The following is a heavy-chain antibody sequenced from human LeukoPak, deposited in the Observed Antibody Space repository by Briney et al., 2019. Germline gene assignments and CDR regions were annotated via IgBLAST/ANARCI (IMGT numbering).Heavy chain of an antibody. CDR2: ISYDGSNK. CDR1: GFTFSSYA. D-gene: IGHD2-15*01. CDR3: ARDPDVWQLLLMPGVAFDI. V-gene: IGHV3-30-3*01. J-gene: IGHJ3*02. Sequence: GGSLRLSCAASGFTFSSYAMHWVRQAPGKGLEWVAVISYDGSNKYYADSVKGRFTISRDNSKNTLYLQMNSLRAEDTAVYYCARDPDVWQLLLMPGVAFDIWGQGTMVTVSS.